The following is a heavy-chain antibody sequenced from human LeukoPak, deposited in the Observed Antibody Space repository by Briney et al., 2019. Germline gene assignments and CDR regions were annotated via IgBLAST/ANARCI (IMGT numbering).Heavy chain of an antibody. CDR2: IFYSGGT. CDR1: GASLSTYY. Sequence: KTSETLSLTCIVSGASLSTYYGTWIRQAPGKGLEWIGYIFYSGGTNYNSSLKSRVTLSIDTPKNQFSLELTSVTAADTAVYYCARIGAAGTRYYFDYWSQGTLVTVSS. CDR3: ARIGAAGTRYYFDY. D-gene: IGHD6-13*01. J-gene: IGHJ4*02. V-gene: IGHV4-59*01.